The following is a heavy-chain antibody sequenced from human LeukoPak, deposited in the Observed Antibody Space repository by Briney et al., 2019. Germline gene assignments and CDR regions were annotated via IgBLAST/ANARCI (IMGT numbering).Heavy chain of an antibody. CDR2: ITGGGSGI. D-gene: IGHD3-9*01. CDR3: AKWGDYDILTGYYVSDY. J-gene: IGHJ4*02. V-gene: IGHV3-23*01. CDR1: GFTFSNYA. Sequence: GGSLRLSCAASGFTFSNYAMSWVRQAPGKGLEWVSAITGGGSGIYYADSMKSRFTISRDNSKNTLYLQINSLRAEDTAVYYCAKWGDYDILTGYYVSDYWGQGTLVTVSS.